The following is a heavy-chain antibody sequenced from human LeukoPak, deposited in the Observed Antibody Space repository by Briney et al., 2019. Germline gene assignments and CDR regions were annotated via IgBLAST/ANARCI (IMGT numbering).Heavy chain of an antibody. Sequence: SETLSLTCTVSGGSISSHYWSWIRQPPGKGLEWIGYIYYSGSTNYNPSLKIRVTISVDTSKNQFSLKLSSVTAAETAVYYCPRMTYYDYWSGYPPLDYYYYYMDVWRKGTTVTVSS. CDR3: PRMTYYDYWSGYPPLDYYYYYMDV. V-gene: IGHV4-59*11. CDR2: IYYSGST. D-gene: IGHD3-3*01. J-gene: IGHJ6*03. CDR1: GGSISSHY.